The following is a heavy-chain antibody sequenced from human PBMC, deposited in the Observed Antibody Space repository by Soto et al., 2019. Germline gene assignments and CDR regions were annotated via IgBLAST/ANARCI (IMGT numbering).Heavy chain of an antibody. CDR2: MNPNSGNT. V-gene: IGHV1-8*01. D-gene: IGHD3-3*01. Sequence: ASVKVSCKASGYTFTSYDINWVRQATGQGLEWMGWMNPNSGNTGYAQKFQGRVTMTRNTSISTAYMELSSLRSEDTAVYYCGRRLDDFWSGYYSYYYYYMDVWGKGTTVTVSS. CDR1: GYTFTSYD. CDR3: GRRLDDFWSGYYSYYYYYMDV. J-gene: IGHJ6*03.